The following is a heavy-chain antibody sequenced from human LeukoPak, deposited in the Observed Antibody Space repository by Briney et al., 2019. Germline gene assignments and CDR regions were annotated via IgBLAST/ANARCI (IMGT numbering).Heavy chain of an antibody. CDR3: AKELRGYSYGLRNNWFDP. D-gene: IGHD5-18*01. V-gene: IGHV3-30*18. CDR1: GFTFSSYG. Sequence: GRSLRLSCAASGFTFSSYGMHWVRQAPGKGLEWVAVISYDGSNKYYADSVKGRFTISRDNSKNTLYLQMNSLRAEDTAVYYCAKELRGYSYGLRNNWFDPWGQGTLDTVSS. J-gene: IGHJ5*02. CDR2: ISYDGSNK.